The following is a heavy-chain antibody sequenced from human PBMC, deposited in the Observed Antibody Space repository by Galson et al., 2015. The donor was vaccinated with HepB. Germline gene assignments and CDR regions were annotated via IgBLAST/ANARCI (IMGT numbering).Heavy chain of an antibody. J-gene: IGHJ4*02. Sequence: SVKVSCKASGYTFTCYGISWVRQAPGQGLEWMGWISAYNGNTNYVQKLQGRVTMTTDTSTSTAYMELRSLRSDDTAVYYCARDLRYCDSSGYRNWGQLTLVTVSA. V-gene: IGHV1-18*04. CDR3: ARDLRYCDSSGYRN. CDR2: ISAYNGNT. D-gene: IGHD3-22*01. CDR1: GYTFTCYG.